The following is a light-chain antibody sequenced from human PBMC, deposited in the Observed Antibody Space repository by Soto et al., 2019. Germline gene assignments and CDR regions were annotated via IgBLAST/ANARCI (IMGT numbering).Light chain of an antibody. Sequence: EIVLTQSPGTLSLSPGERATLSCRASQTVSRSYLAWYEQKPGQAPRLLIYGASSRATGIPDRFSGSGSGTDFPLTISRLEPEDCAVYYCQQYGSTPFTFGPGTKVDIK. CDR3: QQYGSTPFT. CDR2: GAS. V-gene: IGKV3-20*01. CDR1: QTVSRSY. J-gene: IGKJ3*01.